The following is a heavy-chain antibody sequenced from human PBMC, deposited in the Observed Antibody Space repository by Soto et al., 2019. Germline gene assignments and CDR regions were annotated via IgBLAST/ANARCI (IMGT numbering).Heavy chain of an antibody. J-gene: IGHJ4*02. CDR2: ISGYNGNT. CDR3: ARDFEAGGQLVGGFDY. D-gene: IGHD6-6*01. V-gene: IGHV1-18*01. CDR1: GYTFTRFG. Sequence: QVQLVQSGAEVKKPGASVKVSCKASGYTFTRFGINWVRQAPGQGLEWMGWISGYNGNTNTAENFQGRVTMTTDTSATTAYMELRSLRSDDTAVYDSARDFEAGGQLVGGFDYWGQGTLVTVSS.